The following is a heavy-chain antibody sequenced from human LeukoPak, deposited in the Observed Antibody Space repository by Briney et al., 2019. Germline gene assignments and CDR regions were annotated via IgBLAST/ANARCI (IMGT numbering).Heavy chain of an antibody. CDR2: ISWNSGSI. CDR1: GFTFSSYS. V-gene: IGHV3-9*01. CDR3: AKDIGYSYGYYFDY. J-gene: IGHJ4*02. D-gene: IGHD5-18*01. Sequence: SGGSLRLSCAASGFTFSSYSMNWVRQAPGKGLEWVSGISWNSGSIGYADSVKGRFTISRDNAKNSLYLQMNSLRAEDTALYYCAKDIGYSYGYYFDYWGQGTLVTVSS.